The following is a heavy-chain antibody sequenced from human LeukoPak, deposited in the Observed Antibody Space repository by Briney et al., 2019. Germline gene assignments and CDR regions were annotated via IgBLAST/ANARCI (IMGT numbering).Heavy chain of an antibody. Sequence: PGGSLRLSCAASGFTFSSYGMHWVRQAPGKGLEWVAVISYDGSNKYYADSVKGRFTISRDNSKNTLYLQMNSLRAEDTAVYYCAKGHQAYYGYYYYGMDVWGQGTTVTVSS. D-gene: IGHD2/OR15-2a*01. V-gene: IGHV3-30*18. J-gene: IGHJ6*02. CDR1: GFTFSSYG. CDR2: ISYDGSNK. CDR3: AKGHQAYYGYYYYGMDV.